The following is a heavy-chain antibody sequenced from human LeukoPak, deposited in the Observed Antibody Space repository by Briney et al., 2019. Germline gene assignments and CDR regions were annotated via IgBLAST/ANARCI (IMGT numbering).Heavy chain of an antibody. J-gene: IGHJ6*03. V-gene: IGHV3-7*03. CDR3: AKNPPSSGGYYYYMDV. D-gene: IGHD3-10*01. CDR2: IKQDGSEK. Sequence: PGGSLRLSCAASGFTFSSYWMSWVRQAPGKGLEWVANIKQDGSEKYYADSVKGRFTISRDNSKNSLYLQMNSLRTEDTALYYCAKNPPSSGGYYYYMDVWGKGTTVTVSS. CDR1: GFTFSSYW.